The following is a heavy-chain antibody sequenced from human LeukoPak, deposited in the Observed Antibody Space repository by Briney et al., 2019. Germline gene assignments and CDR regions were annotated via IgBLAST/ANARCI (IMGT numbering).Heavy chain of an antibody. CDR2: MSIDEDGGKT. D-gene: IGHD3-10*01. CDR3: ARAPAEWFGELSSTWGYYYYYMDV. V-gene: IGHV3-30*19. Sequence: GGSLRLSCAASGFTFSSFGMHWVRRAPGKGLEWVAFMSIDEDGGKTYFADSVKGRFTISRDNSKKTVDLQMKSLRPEDTAVYYCARAPAEWFGELSSTWGYYYYYMDVWGKGTTVTISS. CDR1: GFTFSSFG. J-gene: IGHJ6*03.